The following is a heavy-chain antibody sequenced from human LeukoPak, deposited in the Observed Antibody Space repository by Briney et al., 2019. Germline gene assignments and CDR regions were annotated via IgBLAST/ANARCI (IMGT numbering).Heavy chain of an antibody. J-gene: IGHJ4*02. Sequence: PGGPLRLSRVASGFTFTTYYMSWVRQAPGKGLAWVANINQDGSEKYYVDSVKGRFTISRDNARNSLHLQMNSLRADDTAVYYCAGFRRLGSGWDLDYWGQGTLVTVSS. CDR3: AGFRRLGSGWDLDY. V-gene: IGHV3-7*01. D-gene: IGHD6-19*01. CDR2: INQDGSEK. CDR1: GFTFTTYY.